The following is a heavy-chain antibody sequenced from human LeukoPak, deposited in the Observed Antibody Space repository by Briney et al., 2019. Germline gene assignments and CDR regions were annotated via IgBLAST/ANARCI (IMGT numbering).Heavy chain of an antibody. V-gene: IGHV3-23*01. CDR3: ARKAQYNGHYPLDY. D-gene: IGHD1-7*01. J-gene: IGHJ4*02. CDR2: TSDRGDYT. Sequence: GRSLRLSCAASGFTFTSYSMNWVRQAPGKGLEWVSGTSDRGDYTYYADSVKGRFTISRDSSKNTLFPQMNSLRAEDTALYFCARKAQYNGHYPLDYWGQGTLVTVSS. CDR1: GFTFTSYS.